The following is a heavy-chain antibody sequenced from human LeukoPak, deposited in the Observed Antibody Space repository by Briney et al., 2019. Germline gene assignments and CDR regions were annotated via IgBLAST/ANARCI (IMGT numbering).Heavy chain of an antibody. V-gene: IGHV3-53*01. CDR1: GVSATVYM. J-gene: IGHJ4*02. Sequence: GGSLRLSCAASGVSATVYMGRWGCEAPGTVLECVSLTYRSGTTDYADSVKGLFTVSRDNSKNTWYLQMNSLRAEDTAMYYCARDDVPVIWGQGTLVSVPS. CDR2: TYRSGTT. CDR3: ARDDVPVI. D-gene: IGHD2/OR15-2a*01.